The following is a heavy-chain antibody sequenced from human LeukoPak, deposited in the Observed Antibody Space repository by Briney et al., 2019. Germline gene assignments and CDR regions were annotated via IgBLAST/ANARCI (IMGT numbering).Heavy chain of an antibody. Sequence: GGSLRLSCAASGFTFSIYAMSWVRQAPGKGLQWVSSITSSGDGTYYADSVKGRFTISRDNSENMLYLQMNSLRVEDAAVYFCAKDRPNYYGSNGHYYRRDGDYWGQGTLVTVSS. V-gene: IGHV3-23*01. CDR3: AKDRPNYYGSNGHYYRRDGDY. D-gene: IGHD3-22*01. J-gene: IGHJ4*02. CDR1: GFTFSIYA. CDR2: ITSSGDGT.